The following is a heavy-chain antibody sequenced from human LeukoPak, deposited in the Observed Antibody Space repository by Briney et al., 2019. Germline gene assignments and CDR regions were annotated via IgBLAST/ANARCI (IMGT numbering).Heavy chain of an antibody. CDR1: GGSISSYY. Sequence: HSETLSLTCTVSGGSISSYYWSWIRQPPGKGLEWIGYIYYSGSTNYNPSLKSRVTISVDTSKNQFSLKLSSVTAADTAVYYCARDPVGTADLWGQGTLVTVSS. CDR3: ARDPVGTADL. D-gene: IGHD6-13*01. CDR2: IYYSGST. J-gene: IGHJ4*02. V-gene: IGHV4-59*01.